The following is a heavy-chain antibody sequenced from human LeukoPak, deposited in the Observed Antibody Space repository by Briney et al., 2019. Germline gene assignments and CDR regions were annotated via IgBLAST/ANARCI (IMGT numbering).Heavy chain of an antibody. D-gene: IGHD3-10*01. CDR1: GFTFSSYA. Sequence: GGSLRLSCAASGFTFSSYAMSWVRQAPGRGLEWVSAISGSGGSTYYADSVKGRFTISRDNSKNTLYLQMNSLRAEDTAVYYCAKDRLLWFGESFLDYWGQGTLVTVSS. J-gene: IGHJ4*02. CDR3: AKDRLLWFGESFLDY. CDR2: ISGSGGST. V-gene: IGHV3-23*01.